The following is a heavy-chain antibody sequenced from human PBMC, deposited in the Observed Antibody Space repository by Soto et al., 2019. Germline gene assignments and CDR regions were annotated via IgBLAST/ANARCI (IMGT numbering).Heavy chain of an antibody. D-gene: IGHD5-18*01. CDR3: ARSNTRLDY. J-gene: IGHJ4*02. Sequence: QVHLVQTGAEVKKHGASIKVSCKASGYTFSNYYVHWVRLAPGQGLEWMGIINPSGGSTNYAQKFQGRVTMTRDTSTNTVYMELSSLRSEDTAVYYCARSNTRLDYLGQGTLVTVSS. CDR2: INPSGGST. V-gene: IGHV1-46*01. CDR1: GYTFSNYY.